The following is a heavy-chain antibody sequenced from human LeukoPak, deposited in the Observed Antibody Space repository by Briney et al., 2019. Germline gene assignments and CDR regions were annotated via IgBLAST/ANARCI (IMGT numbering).Heavy chain of an antibody. CDR2: ISSSANTK. D-gene: IGHD6-13*01. Sequence: GGSLRLSCAASGFTFSSYEMNWVRQAPGKGLEWVSYISSSANTKYYADSVKGRFTISRHNAKNSLYLQMNSLRAEDTAVYPCAREGGEQQIDYWGQGTLVTVSS. V-gene: IGHV3-48*03. CDR3: AREGGEQQIDY. CDR1: GFTFSSYE. J-gene: IGHJ4*02.